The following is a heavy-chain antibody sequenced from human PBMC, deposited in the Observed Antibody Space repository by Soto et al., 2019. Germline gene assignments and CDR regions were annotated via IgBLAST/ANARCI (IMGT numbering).Heavy chain of an antibody. Sequence: ASVKVSCKASGYTFTGYYMHWVRQAPGQGLEWMGWINPNSGGTNYAQKFQGWVTMTRDTSISTAYMELSRLRSDDTAVYYCARASIAAAGPYYYYYGMDVWGQGTTVTVSS. CDR3: ARASIAAAGPYYYYYGMDV. V-gene: IGHV1-2*04. D-gene: IGHD6-13*01. J-gene: IGHJ6*02. CDR1: GYTFTGYY. CDR2: INPNSGGT.